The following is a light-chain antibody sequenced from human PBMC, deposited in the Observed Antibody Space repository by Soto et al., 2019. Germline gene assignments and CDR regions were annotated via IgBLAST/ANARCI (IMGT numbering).Light chain of an antibody. CDR3: QQLNSYPLT. CDR1: QGISSY. CDR2: AAS. V-gene: IGKV1-9*01. Sequence: DIQLTQSPSFLSASVGDRVTITCRASQGISSYLAWYQQKPAKAPKLLIYAASTLQSGVPSRFSGSGSATEFALTISSLQPEDFATYYCQQLNSYPLTFGGGTKVDIK. J-gene: IGKJ4*01.